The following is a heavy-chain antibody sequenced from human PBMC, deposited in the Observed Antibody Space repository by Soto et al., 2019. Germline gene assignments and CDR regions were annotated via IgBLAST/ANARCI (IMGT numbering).Heavy chain of an antibody. J-gene: IGHJ5*02. CDR1: GGINSHY. CDR2: IYYSGHT. Sequence: SETLSLTCTVSGGINSHYWSWVRQAPGKGLEWIGYIYYSGHTNYNPSLKSRLTISIDTSENQFSLKLSSVTAADAAVYFCAGVVINSKYQWFDAWGQGILVTVSS. V-gene: IGHV4-59*08. CDR3: AGVVINSKYQWFDA. D-gene: IGHD2-2*01.